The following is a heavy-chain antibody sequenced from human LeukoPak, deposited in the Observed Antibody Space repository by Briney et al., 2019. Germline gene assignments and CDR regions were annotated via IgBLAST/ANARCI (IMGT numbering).Heavy chain of an antibody. D-gene: IGHD6-13*01. CDR3: ARRQDAAAGHNWFDP. V-gene: IGHV5-51*01. J-gene: IGHJ5*02. CDR1: GYSCTSYW. CDR2: IYPGDSDT. Sequence: GESLKISCKGSGYSCTSYWIGWVRQMPGKGPEWMGIIYPGDSDTRYSPSFQGQVTISADKSISTAYLQWSSLKASDTAMYYCARRQDAAAGHNWFDPWGQGTLVTVSS.